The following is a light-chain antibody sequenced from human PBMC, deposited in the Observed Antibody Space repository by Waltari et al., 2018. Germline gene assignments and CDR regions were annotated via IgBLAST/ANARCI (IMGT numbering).Light chain of an antibody. CDR2: DAS. V-gene: IGKV3-20*01. Sequence: EIVLTQSPGTLSLSPGERATLSCRASQSVTSNYLAWYQQKPGQAPRLLIHDASSRATGIPDRISGSGSETDFTLTISSLEPEDFAVYYCQQYGSSPPYSFGQGTKLEIK. CDR3: QQYGSSPPYS. J-gene: IGKJ2*01. CDR1: QSVTSNY.